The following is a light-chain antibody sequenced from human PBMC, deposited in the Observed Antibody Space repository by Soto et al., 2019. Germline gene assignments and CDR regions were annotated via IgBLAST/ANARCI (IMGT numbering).Light chain of an antibody. CDR1: SSHIGVNS. V-gene: IGLV1-44*01. Sequence: QSVLTQLPSASGTPGQRVTISCSASSSHIGVNSVNWYQQLPGTAPKVVIYSYNQRPSGVPDRFSGSKSGTSAFLAISGLQPEDEADYYCAAWDASLIGWVFGGGTKLTVL. J-gene: IGLJ3*02. CDR2: SYN. CDR3: AAWDASLIGWV.